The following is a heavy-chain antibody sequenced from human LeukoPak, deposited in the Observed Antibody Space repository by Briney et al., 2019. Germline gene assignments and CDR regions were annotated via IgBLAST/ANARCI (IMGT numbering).Heavy chain of an antibody. D-gene: IGHD3-22*01. V-gene: IGHV3-48*03. Sequence: GSLRLSCAASGFSFSTYEMDWVRQAPGKGLEWVAYISSGGGTIYYADSVRGRFTISRDNAKNSLYLQMNSLRAEDTAVYYCAKEFIPESSGYDAFHIWGPGTMVTVSS. J-gene: IGHJ3*02. CDR1: GFSFSTYE. CDR3: AKEFIPESSGYDAFHI. CDR2: ISSGGGTI.